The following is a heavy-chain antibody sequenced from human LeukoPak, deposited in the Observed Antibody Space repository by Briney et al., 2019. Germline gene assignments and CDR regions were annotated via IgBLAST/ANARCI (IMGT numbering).Heavy chain of an antibody. J-gene: IGHJ4*02. CDR1: GGSFSGHY. Sequence: PSETLSLTCAVYGGSFSGHYWSWIRKPPGKGLESIGEINHSGSTNYNPSLESRVTISVDTSKNHFSLKLSSVTAADTAVYYCASGQYYDLWSGYYVDWGQGTLVTVSA. CDR3: ASGQYYDLWSGYYVD. D-gene: IGHD3-3*01. V-gene: IGHV4-34*01. CDR2: INHSGST.